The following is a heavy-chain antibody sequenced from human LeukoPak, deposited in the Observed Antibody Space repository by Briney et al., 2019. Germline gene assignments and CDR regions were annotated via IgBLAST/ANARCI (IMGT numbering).Heavy chain of an antibody. CDR3: ARQDSSGWPPDFDY. CDR1: GGSISSSSYY. CDR2: IYYSGST. V-gene: IGHV4-39*01. Sequence: PSETLSPTCTVSGGSISSSSYYWGWIRQPPGKGLEWIGSIYYSGSTYYNPSLKSRVTISVDTSKNQFSLKLSSVTAADTAVYYCARQDSSGWPPDFDYWGQGTLVTVSS. D-gene: IGHD6-19*01. J-gene: IGHJ4*02.